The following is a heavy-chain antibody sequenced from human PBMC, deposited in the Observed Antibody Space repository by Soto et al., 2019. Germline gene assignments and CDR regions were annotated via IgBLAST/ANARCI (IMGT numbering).Heavy chain of an antibody. D-gene: IGHD1-26*01. CDR1: GGTFSSYT. V-gene: IGHV1-69*13. CDR2: IIPIFGTA. Sequence: SVKVSCKASGGTFSSYTISWVRQAPGQGLEWMGRIIPIFGTANYAQKFQGRVMITADESTSTAYMELSSLRSEDTAVYYCARYSGSSYTQNFDYWGQGTLVTVSS. J-gene: IGHJ4*02. CDR3: ARYSGSSYTQNFDY.